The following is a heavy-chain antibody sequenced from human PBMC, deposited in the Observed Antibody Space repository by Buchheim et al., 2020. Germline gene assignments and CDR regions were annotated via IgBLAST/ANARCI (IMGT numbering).Heavy chain of an antibody. Sequence: EVQLVESGGGLVQPGGSLRLSCAASGFTFSSYWMHWVRQAPGKGLVWVSRINSDGSSTSYADSVKGRFTISRDNAKNTLYLQMNSLRAEDTAVYYCARDQEKYCSGGSCYYPYYYYGMDVWGQGTT. CDR2: INSDGSST. D-gene: IGHD2-15*01. J-gene: IGHJ6*02. CDR1: GFTFSSYW. V-gene: IGHV3-74*01. CDR3: ARDQEKYCSGGSCYYPYYYYGMDV.